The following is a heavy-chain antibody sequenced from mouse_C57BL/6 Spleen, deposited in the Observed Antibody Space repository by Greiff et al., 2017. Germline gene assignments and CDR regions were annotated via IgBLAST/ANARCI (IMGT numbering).Heavy chain of an antibody. CDR2: IYPSDSET. Sequence: QVQLQQPGAELVRPGSSVKLSCKASGYTFTSYWMDWVKQRPGQGLEWIGNIYPSDSETHYNQKFKDKATLTVDKSSSTAYMQLSSLTSEDSAVYYCAREDYYGSSYGFAYWGQGTLVTVSA. D-gene: IGHD1-1*01. CDR3: AREDYYGSSYGFAY. J-gene: IGHJ3*01. CDR1: GYTFTSYW. V-gene: IGHV1-61*01.